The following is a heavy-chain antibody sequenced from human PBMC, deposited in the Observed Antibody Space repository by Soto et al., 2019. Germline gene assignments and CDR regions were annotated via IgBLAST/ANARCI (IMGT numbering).Heavy chain of an antibody. J-gene: IGHJ4*02. CDR1: GFTFDDYA. CDR3: AKDPDYGDSARYFDY. Sequence: EVQLVESGGGLVQPGRSLRLSCAASGFTFDDYAMHWVRQAPGKGLEWVSGISWNSGSIGYADSVKGRFTISRDNAKNSLYLQMNSLRAEDTALYYCAKDPDYGDSARYFDYWGQGTLVTVSS. D-gene: IGHD4-17*01. CDR2: ISWNSGSI. V-gene: IGHV3-9*01.